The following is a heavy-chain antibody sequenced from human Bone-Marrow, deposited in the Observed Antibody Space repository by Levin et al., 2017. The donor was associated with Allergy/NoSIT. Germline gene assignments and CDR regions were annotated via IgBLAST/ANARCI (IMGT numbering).Heavy chain of an antibody. CDR1: GFTFGNAW. CDR3: TTRSH. CDR2: IKGKTDGGTT. J-gene: IGHJ4*02. V-gene: IGHV3-15*01. Sequence: GGSLRLSCVASGFTFGNAWMNWVRQAPGKGLQWVGRIKGKTDGGTTDYAAPVKGRFTISRDASKKTLYLQMNSLKTEDTAIYYCTTRSHWGQGTLVTFCS.